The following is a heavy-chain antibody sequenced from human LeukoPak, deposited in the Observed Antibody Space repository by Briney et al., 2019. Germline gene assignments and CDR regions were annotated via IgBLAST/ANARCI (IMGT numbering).Heavy chain of an antibody. J-gene: IGHJ6*03. V-gene: IGHV3-15*01. D-gene: IGHD3-22*01. CDR3: TTVNYDSSGYPYYYYYYMDV. CDR1: GFTFSNAW. CDR2: IKSKTDGGTT. Sequence: GVSLRLSCAASGFTFSNAWMSWVRQAPGKGLEWVGRIKSKTDGGTTDYAAPVKGRFTISRDDSKNTLYLQMNSLKTEDTAVYYCTTVNYDSSGYPYYYYYYMDVWGKGTTVTVSS.